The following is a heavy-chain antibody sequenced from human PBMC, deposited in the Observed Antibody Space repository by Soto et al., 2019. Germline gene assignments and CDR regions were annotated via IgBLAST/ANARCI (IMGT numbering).Heavy chain of an antibody. V-gene: IGHV3-23*01. CDR3: AKGWHATIYDSIGYYSLGLDY. Sequence: GGSLRLSCQVSGFTFGSYAMSWVRQAPGKGLEWGALVQSNHVTYYADSVRGRFTVSRDNSKNTLYLQMSSLRAEDTAVYYCAKGWHATIYDSIGYYSLGLDYWGQGTLVTVSS. D-gene: IGHD3-22*01. J-gene: IGHJ4*02. CDR2: VQSNHVT. CDR1: GFTFGSYA.